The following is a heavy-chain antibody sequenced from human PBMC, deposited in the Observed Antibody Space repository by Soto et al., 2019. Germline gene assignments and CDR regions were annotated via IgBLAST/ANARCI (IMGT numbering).Heavy chain of an antibody. D-gene: IGHD3-3*01. CDR3: ARDASLITIFGVVIIGHYYYGMDV. CDR2: INPSGGST. J-gene: IGHJ6*02. CDR1: GYTFTSYY. V-gene: IGHV1-46*01. Sequence: ASVKVSCKASGYTFTSYYMHWVRQAPGQGLEWMGIINPSGGSTSYAQKFQGRVTMTRDTPTSTVYMELSSLRSEDTAVYYCARDASLITIFGVVIIGHYYYGMDVWGQGTTVTVS.